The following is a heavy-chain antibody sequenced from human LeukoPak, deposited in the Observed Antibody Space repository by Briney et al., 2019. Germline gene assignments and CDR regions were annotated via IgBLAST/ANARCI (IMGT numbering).Heavy chain of an antibody. Sequence: SVKVSCKASGGTFSSYAISWVRQAPGQGLEWMGRIIPILGIANYAQKFQGRVTITRDTSASTAYMELSSLRSEDTAVYYCARAKEYYDYVWGSYRPRYYFDYWGQGTLVTVSS. J-gene: IGHJ4*02. V-gene: IGHV1-69*04. D-gene: IGHD3-16*02. CDR2: IIPILGIA. CDR3: ARAKEYYDYVWGSYRPRYYFDY. CDR1: GGTFSSYA.